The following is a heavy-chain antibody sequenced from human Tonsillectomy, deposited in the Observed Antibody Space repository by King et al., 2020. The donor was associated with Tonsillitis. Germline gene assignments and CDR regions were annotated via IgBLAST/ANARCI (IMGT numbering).Heavy chain of an antibody. CDR1: GFTFSSYW. D-gene: IGHD5-18*01. Sequence: VQLVESGGGLVQPGGSLRLSCAASGFTFSSYWMSWVRQAPGKGLEWVANIKQDGSEKYYVDSVKGRFTISRDNAKNSLYLQMNSLRAEDTAVYYCARALAKRLMDTAMVRPSYYYSGMDVWGQGTTVTVSS. V-gene: IGHV3-7*01. CDR2: IKQDGSEK. J-gene: IGHJ6*02. CDR3: ARALAKRLMDTAMVRPSYYYSGMDV.